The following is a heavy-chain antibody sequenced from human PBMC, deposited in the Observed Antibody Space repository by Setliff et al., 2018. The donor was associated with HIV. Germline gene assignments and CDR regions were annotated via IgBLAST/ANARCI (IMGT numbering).Heavy chain of an antibody. J-gene: IGHJ6*02. CDR1: GFIFGDYA. CDR3: ARKLPTRPNYYGMDV. V-gene: IGHV3-49*04. CDR2: IRSRAYGGTT. D-gene: IGHD3-10*01. Sequence: GGSLRLSCASSGFIFGDYAMSWVRQAPGKGLEWVGVIRSRAYGGTTDYAASVKGRFTISRDVSKSIAYLQMNSLKTEDTAVYYCARKLPTRPNYYGMDVWGQGTTVTVSS.